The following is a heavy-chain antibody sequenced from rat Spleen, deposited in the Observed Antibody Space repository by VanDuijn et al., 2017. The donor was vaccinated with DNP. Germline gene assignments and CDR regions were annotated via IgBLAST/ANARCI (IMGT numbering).Heavy chain of an antibody. J-gene: IGHJ4*01. CDR1: QFTFSNYD. D-gene: IGHD1-12*02. Sequence: EVQLVESGGGLVQPGRSMKLSCAASQFTFSNYDMAWVRQAPGKGLEWIASINTDGGITNYPDSVKGRFTVSRDDAGNTLYLQMDGLRSEDTASYYCITWGWLLGLDAWGQGTSVTVSS. V-gene: IGHV5-25*01. CDR3: ITWGWLLGLDA. CDR2: INTDGGIT.